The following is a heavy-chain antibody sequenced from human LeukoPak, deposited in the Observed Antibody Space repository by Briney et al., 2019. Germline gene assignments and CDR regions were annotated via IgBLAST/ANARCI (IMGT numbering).Heavy chain of an antibody. CDR1: GFTFSSYY. CDR2: ISRSSSTI. CDR3: ARDQFYAFDI. J-gene: IGHJ3*02. Sequence: GGSVRLSCAASGFTFSSYYMIWVRQAPGKGLEWVSYISRSSSTIYYADSVKGRFTISRDNAKNSLYLQMNSLRDEDTAVYYCARDQFYAFDIWGQGTIVSVSS. V-gene: IGHV3-48*02.